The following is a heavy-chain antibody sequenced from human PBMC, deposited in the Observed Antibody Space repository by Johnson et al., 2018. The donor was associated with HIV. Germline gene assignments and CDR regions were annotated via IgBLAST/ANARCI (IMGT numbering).Heavy chain of an antibody. Sequence: QVQLVESGGGVVQPGRSLRLYCAASGFTFSSYGMHWVRQAPGKGLEWVAFIRYDGSNKYYADSVKGRFTISRDNSKNTLYLQMNSLRAEDTAVYYCAKETPSSGGTFDIWGQGTMVTVSS. J-gene: IGHJ3*02. D-gene: IGHD6-25*01. CDR1: GFTFSSYG. CDR3: AKETPSSGGTFDI. CDR2: IRYDGSNK. V-gene: IGHV3-30*02.